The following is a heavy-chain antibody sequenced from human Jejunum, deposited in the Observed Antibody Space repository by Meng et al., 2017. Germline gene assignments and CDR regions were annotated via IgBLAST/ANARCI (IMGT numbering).Heavy chain of an antibody. CDR3: SGGLGSYPSPGASGI. D-gene: IGHD1-26*01. Sequence: SSVTVSRQTSRGTFSSYLLSWVRQAPGQGLEWMGGIIPILWSPNYAQKFQGRVTITPDESTRTAYMELSNLTSEDTAVYFCSGGLGSYPSPGASGIWGQGTLVTVSS. V-gene: IGHV1-69*13. CDR1: RGTFSSYL. CDR2: IIPILWSP. J-gene: IGHJ3*02.